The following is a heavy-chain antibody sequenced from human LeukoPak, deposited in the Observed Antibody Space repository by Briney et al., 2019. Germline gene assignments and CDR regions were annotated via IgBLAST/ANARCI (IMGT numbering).Heavy chain of an antibody. J-gene: IGHJ4*02. CDR2: INPDNGDT. CDR1: GYSFTSQD. Sequence: ASVKVSCKTSGYSFTSQDMHWVRQAPGQSLEWMGCINPDNGDTQYSQEFQGRVTITRDTSTTTAYMELSSLRSDDMAVYYCTLYNYWGQGTLVTVSS. CDR3: TLYNY. D-gene: IGHD2-2*02. V-gene: IGHV1-3*03.